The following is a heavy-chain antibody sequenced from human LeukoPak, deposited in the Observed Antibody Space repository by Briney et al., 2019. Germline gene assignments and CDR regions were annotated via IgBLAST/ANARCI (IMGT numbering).Heavy chain of an antibody. CDR2: ISSNSYI. D-gene: IGHD3-22*01. Sequence: GGSLRLSCAASGFTFSSYNMNWVRQAPGKGLEWVSSISSNSYIYYADSVKGRFTISRDNAKNSLYLQMNSLRAEDTAVYYCARGSPYYYDSSGYYQAYDCWGQGTLVTVSS. V-gene: IGHV3-21*01. J-gene: IGHJ4*02. CDR3: ARGSPYYYDSSGYYQAYDC. CDR1: GFTFSSYN.